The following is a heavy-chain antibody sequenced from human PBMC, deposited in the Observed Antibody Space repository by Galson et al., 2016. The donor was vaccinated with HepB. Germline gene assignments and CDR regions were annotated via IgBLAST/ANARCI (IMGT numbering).Heavy chain of an antibody. Sequence: SVKVSCKASGYTFIDSAIHWVRQAPGQSLEWMGWIIAGDGDTKTSQKFQGRVSLTRDTSASTAYMELSNLRSEDTAVYYCARGLAPGLYNSGFGYWGQGTLVTASS. CDR2: IIAGDGDT. V-gene: IGHV1-3*01. J-gene: IGHJ4*02. D-gene: IGHD6-19*01. CDR1: GYTFIDSA. CDR3: ARGLAPGLYNSGFGY.